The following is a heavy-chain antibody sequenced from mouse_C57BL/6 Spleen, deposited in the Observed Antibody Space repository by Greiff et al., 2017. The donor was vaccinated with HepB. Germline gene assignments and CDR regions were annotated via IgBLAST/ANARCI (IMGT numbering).Heavy chain of an antibody. Sequence: EVKLVESGGGLVQPGGSMKLSCVASGFTFSNYWMNWVRQSPEKGLEWVAQIRLKSDNYATHYAESVKGRFTISRDDSKISVYLKMNNLRAEDAGIYYCTGGGGDYWGQGTTLTVSS. CDR2: IRLKSDNYAT. J-gene: IGHJ2*01. CDR3: TGGGGDY. D-gene: IGHD1-1*02. CDR1: GFTFSNYW. V-gene: IGHV6-3*01.